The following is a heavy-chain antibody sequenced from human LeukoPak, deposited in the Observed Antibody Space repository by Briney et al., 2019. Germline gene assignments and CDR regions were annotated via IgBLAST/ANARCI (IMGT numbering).Heavy chain of an antibody. V-gene: IGHV3-23*01. CDR3: ANNRLDCTNAACYTF. J-gene: IGHJ4*02. CDR2: ITNSGGAT. Sequence: GGSLRLSCAAPGLTFSSYAMTWVRQAPGKGLEWVSVITNSGGATYYAGSVRGRFTISRDNSKNTLYLQMNSLRAEDTAVYYCANNRLDCTNAACYTFWGQGTLVTVSS. D-gene: IGHD2-8*01. CDR1: GLTFSSYA.